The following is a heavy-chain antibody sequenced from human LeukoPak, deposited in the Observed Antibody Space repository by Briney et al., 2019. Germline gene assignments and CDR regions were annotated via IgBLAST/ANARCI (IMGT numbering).Heavy chain of an antibody. J-gene: IGHJ4*02. CDR2: IKQDGSEK. Sequence: GGSLRLSCTVSGFTVSSNSMSWVRQAPGKGLEWVANIKQDGSEKYYVDSVKGRFTISRDNAKNSLYLQMNSLRAEDTAVYYCARGLRRDYFDYWGQGTLVTVSS. CDR3: ARGLRRDYFDY. V-gene: IGHV3-7*01. D-gene: IGHD2-15*01. CDR1: GFTVSSNS.